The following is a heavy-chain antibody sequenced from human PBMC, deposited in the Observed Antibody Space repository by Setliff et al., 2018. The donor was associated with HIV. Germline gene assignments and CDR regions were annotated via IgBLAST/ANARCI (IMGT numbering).Heavy chain of an antibody. CDR1: GYTFTGYY. D-gene: IGHD2-21*02. V-gene: IGHV1-2*02. J-gene: IGHJ6*02. CDR2: INPNSGGT. Sequence: ASVKVSCKASGYTFTGYYMHWVRQAPGQGLEWMGWINPNSGGTNYAQKFQGRVTMTRDTSTSTAYMELSRLRSDDTAVYFCARGLRARPRLRGFYHYGMDVWGQGTTVTVSS. CDR3: ARGLRARPRLRGFYHYGMDV.